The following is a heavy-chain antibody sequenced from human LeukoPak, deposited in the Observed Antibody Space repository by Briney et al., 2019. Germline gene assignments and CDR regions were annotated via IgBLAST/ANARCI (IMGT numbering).Heavy chain of an antibody. CDR2: IKQDGSEK. CDR1: GFAFSSYW. V-gene: IGHV3-7*01. CDR3: ARVGYSSGWYYYYYMDV. J-gene: IGHJ6*03. Sequence: GGSLRLSCAASGFAFSSYWMSWVRQAPGKGLEWVANIKQDGSEKYYVDSVKGRFTISRDNAKNSLYLQMNSLRAEDTAVYYCARVGYSSGWYYYYYMDVWGKGTTVTVSS. D-gene: IGHD6-19*01.